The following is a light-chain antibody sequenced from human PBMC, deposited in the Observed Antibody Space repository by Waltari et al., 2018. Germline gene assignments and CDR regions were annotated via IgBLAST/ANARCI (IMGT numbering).Light chain of an antibody. Sequence: EIVLTQSPATLSVSAGERATLSCRASQSVSTNLAWYQQKPGQAPRLLIYEASTRATSIPSRFSGSGSGTEFTLTITSLQSEDFAVYYCQQYHIWWTFGQGTKVEIK. CDR2: EAS. V-gene: IGKV3-15*01. CDR1: QSVSTN. CDR3: QQYHIWWT. J-gene: IGKJ1*01.